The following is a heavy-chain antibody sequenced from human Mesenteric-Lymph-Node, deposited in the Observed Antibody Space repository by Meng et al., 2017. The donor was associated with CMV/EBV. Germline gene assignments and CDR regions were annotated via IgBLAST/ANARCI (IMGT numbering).Heavy chain of an antibody. V-gene: IGHV3-30*04. CDR1: GFTFSSYA. J-gene: IGHJ6*02. CDR3: ANFPSSAYYSEMDV. CDR2: ISYDGSNK. D-gene: IGHD3-3*01. Sequence: GSLRLSCAASGFTFSSYAMHWVRQAPGKGLEWVAVISYDGSNKYYADSVKGRFTISRDNSKNMLYLQMSSLRPEDTGVYYCANFPSSAYYSEMDVWGQGTTVTVSS.